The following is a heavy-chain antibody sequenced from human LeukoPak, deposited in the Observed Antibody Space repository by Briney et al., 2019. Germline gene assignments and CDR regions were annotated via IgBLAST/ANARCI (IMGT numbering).Heavy chain of an antibody. Sequence: VGSLRLSCAASVFTFSSYSMNWVRQAPGKGLECVSSISSSSSYIYYADSVKGRFTISRDDAKSSLYLQMNSLRAEDTAVYYCARDRRNRIAAAGIFDYWGQGTLVTVSS. CDR3: ARDRRNRIAAAGIFDY. CDR1: VFTFSSYS. D-gene: IGHD6-13*01. J-gene: IGHJ4*02. V-gene: IGHV3-21*01. CDR2: ISSSSSYI.